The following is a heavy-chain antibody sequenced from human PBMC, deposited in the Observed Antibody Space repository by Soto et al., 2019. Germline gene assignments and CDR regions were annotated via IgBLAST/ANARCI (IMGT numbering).Heavy chain of an antibody. CDR1: GGTFSSYA. V-gene: IGHV1-69*13. Sequence: AVKVSCKASGGTFSSYAISWVRQAPGQGLEWMGGIIPIFGTANYAQKFQGRVTITADESTSTAYMELSSLRSEDTAVYYCARLWFGDSDYYYGMDVWGQVTTVTVSS. D-gene: IGHD3-10*01. CDR3: ARLWFGDSDYYYGMDV. J-gene: IGHJ6*02. CDR2: IIPIFGTA.